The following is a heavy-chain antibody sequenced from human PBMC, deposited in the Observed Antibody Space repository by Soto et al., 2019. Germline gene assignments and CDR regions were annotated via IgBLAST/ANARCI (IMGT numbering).Heavy chain of an antibody. V-gene: IGHV4-4*02. J-gene: IGHJ4*02. CDR3: ARRYRGNLAY. D-gene: IGHD1-26*01. Sequence: SETLSLTCVVSGASISSGRWWSWVRQPPGKGLEWIGEIFHGGSTHYNPSLKSRITISTDTSKNHFSLKLSSVTAADTAVYYCARRYRGNLAYWGQGTLVTVSS. CDR1: GASISSGRW. CDR2: IFHGGST.